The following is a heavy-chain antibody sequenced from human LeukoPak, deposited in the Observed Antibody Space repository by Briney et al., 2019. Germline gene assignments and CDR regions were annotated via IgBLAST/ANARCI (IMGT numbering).Heavy chain of an antibody. D-gene: IGHD6-13*01. V-gene: IGHV3-30*02. CDR3: AKEPLPYYSCSYFDY. CDR2: IRYDGSNK. CDR1: GFTFSSYG. Sequence: PGGSLRLSCAASGFTFSSYGMHWVRQAPGKGLEWVAFIRYDGSNKYYADSVKGRFTISRDNSKNTLYLQMNSLRAEDTAVYYCAKEPLPYYSCSYFDYWGQGTLVTVSS. J-gene: IGHJ4*02.